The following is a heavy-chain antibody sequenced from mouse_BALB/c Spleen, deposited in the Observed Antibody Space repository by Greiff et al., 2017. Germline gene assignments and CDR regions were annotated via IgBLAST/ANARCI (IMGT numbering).Heavy chain of an antibody. CDR1: GYTFTNYW. CDR2: IYPVGGYT. D-gene: IGHD1-1*01. Sequence: QVQLQQSGAELVRPGTSVKISCKASGYTFTNYWLGWVKQRPGHGLEWIGDIYPVGGYTNYNEKFKGKATLTADTSSSTAYMQLSSLTSEDSAVYFCARSIYYYGSSYFDYWGQGTTLTVSS. V-gene: IGHV1-63*02. J-gene: IGHJ2*01. CDR3: ARSIYYYGSSYFDY.